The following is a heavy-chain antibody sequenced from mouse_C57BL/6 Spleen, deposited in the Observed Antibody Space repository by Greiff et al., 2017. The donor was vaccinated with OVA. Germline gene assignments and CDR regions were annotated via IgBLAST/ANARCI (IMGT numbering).Heavy chain of an antibody. CDR1: GFTFSSYG. CDR3: ARQIYDGYYEGSWFAY. D-gene: IGHD2-3*01. Sequence: EVKVVESGGDLVKPGGSLKLSCAASGFTFSSYGMSWVRQTPDKRLEWVATISSGGSYTYYPDSVKGRFTISRDNAKNTLYLQMSSLKSEDTAMYYGARQIYDGYYEGSWFAYWGQGTLVTVSA. CDR2: ISSGGSYT. J-gene: IGHJ3*01. V-gene: IGHV5-6*01.